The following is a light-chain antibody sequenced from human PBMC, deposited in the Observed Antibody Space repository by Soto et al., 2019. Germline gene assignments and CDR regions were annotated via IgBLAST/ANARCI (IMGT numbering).Light chain of an antibody. Sequence: EIILTQSPGTLALSPGDGATLSCRASQTVNRNYLAWYHQRPGQPPRLLIYGVSNRASGVPDRFSGSGSGTDFTLTISSLQTEDVAVYYCQQYYSNPNTFGQGTKLEI. CDR1: QTVNRNY. CDR3: QQYYSNPNT. J-gene: IGKJ2*01. CDR2: GVS. V-gene: IGKV3-20*01.